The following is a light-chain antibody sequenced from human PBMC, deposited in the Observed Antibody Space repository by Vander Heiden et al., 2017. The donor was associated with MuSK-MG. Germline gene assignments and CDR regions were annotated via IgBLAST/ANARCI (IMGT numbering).Light chain of an antibody. CDR2: RAS. CDR3: QQYNFWPPYT. V-gene: IGKV3-15*01. Sequence: EIVMTQSPATLSVSPGGRATLSCRASPSVSSDLAWYQQKPGQAPRLPIYRASHPAHGIPAGFSGGGSGTEFTLTISSLQSEDFAVYYCQQYNFWPPYTFGQGTKLEI. CDR1: PSVSSD. J-gene: IGKJ2*01.